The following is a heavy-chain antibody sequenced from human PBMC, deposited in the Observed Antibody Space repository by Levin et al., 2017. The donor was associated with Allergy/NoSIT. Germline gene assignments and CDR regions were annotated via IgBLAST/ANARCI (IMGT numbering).Heavy chain of an antibody. CDR2: INHSGST. V-gene: IGHV4-34*01. CDR3: ARGRLVTPAAGLWSRPNYYYYYMDV. Sequence: KPSETLSLTCAVYGGSLSNYYWSWIRQPPGKGLEWIAEINHSGSTNYNPSLNSRVTISVDTSKNQFSLKVYSMTAADTAVYYCARGRLVTPAAGLWSRPNYYYYYMDVWGKGSTVTVSS. J-gene: IGHJ6*03. CDR1: GGSLSNYY. D-gene: IGHD6-13*01.